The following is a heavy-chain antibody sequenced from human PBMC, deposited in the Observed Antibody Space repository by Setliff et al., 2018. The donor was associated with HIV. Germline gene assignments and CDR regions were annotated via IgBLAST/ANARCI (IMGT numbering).Heavy chain of an antibody. V-gene: IGHV1-24*01. CDR1: GYTLTEVS. Sequence: ASVKVSCKVSGYTLTEVSMHWVRQAPKKGLEWMGYFDPQDGETVHAQKFQGRVTITADRVTSTAYMELTSLTSDDTAVYYCVRHGLFYFDSWGQGTPVTVSS. CDR2: FDPQDGET. D-gene: IGHD3-3*01. CDR3: VRHGLFYFDS. J-gene: IGHJ4*02.